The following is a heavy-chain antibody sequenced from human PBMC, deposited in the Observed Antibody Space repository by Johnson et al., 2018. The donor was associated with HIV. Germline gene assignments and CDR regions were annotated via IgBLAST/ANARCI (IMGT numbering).Heavy chain of an antibody. V-gene: IGHV3-11*04. J-gene: IGHJ3*02. CDR2: ISSSGSTI. CDR3: SRSYSRWDDVFDI. Sequence: QVQLVESGGGLVKPGRSLRLSCAASGFTFSDYYMSWIRQAPGKGLEWVSYISSSGSTIYYADSVKGRFTISRDNAKNSLYLQVNSLRAEDTAVYYCSRSYSRWDDVFDIGGQGTMVTVSS. D-gene: IGHD1-26*01. CDR1: GFTFSDYY.